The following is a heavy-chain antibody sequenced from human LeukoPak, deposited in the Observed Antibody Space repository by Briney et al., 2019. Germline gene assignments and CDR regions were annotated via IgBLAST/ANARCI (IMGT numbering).Heavy chain of an antibody. Sequence: ASVKVSCKASGYTFTGYYMHWVRQAPGQGLEWMGWINPNSGGTNYAQKFQGRVTMTRDTSISTAYMELSRLRSDDTAVYYCARGLISSSWYNWFDPWGQGTLVTVSS. CDR1: GYTFTGYY. V-gene: IGHV1-2*02. CDR2: INPNSGGT. D-gene: IGHD6-13*01. CDR3: ARGLISSSWYNWFDP. J-gene: IGHJ5*02.